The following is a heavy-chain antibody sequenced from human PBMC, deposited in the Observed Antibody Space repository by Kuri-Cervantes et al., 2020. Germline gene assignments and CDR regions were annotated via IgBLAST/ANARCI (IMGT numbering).Heavy chain of an antibody. CDR1: GFSISNYA. V-gene: IGHV3-23*01. CDR3: AKGLHYDSSGYYYY. Sequence: GESLKISCATSGFSISNYAMHWVRQAPGKGLEWVSLISWDGGSTYYADSVKGRFTISRDNSKNTLYLQMNSLRAEDTAVYYCAKGLHYDSSGYYYYWGQGTLVTVSS. CDR2: ISWDGGST. D-gene: IGHD3-22*01. J-gene: IGHJ4*02.